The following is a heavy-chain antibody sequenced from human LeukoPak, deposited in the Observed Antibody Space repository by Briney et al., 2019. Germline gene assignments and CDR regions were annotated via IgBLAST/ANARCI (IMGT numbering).Heavy chain of an antibody. CDR3: VKDFGRVRGTPDS. CDR2: ISGSGNGFSI. Sequence: GGSLRLSCSASGFVFSIYTMYWVRQAPGKGPEYVSTISGSGNGFSIYYADSVKGRFTISRDDSKSILYLQMNGLRSEDTAVYYCVKDFGRVRGTPDSWGRGTLVTVSS. CDR1: GFVFSIYT. D-gene: IGHD3-16*01. J-gene: IGHJ4*02. V-gene: IGHV3-64D*06.